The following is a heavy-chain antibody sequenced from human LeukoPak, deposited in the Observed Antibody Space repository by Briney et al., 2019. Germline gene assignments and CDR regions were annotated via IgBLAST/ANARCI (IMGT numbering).Heavy chain of an antibody. CDR2: ISDSGGST. V-gene: IGHV3-23*01. J-gene: IGHJ4*02. D-gene: IGHD5-24*01. CDR1: GFTFSSYA. Sequence: GGSLRLSCAASGFTFSSYAMSWVRQAPGKGLEWVSGISDSGGSTYYADSVKGRFTISRDNSKNSLYLQMNSLRAEDTAVYYCARESDGYNFDYWGQGTLVTVSS. CDR3: ARESDGYNFDY.